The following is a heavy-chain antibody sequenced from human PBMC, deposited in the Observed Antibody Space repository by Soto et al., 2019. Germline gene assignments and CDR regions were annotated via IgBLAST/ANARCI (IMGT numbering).Heavy chain of an antibody. CDR2: INHSGST. D-gene: IGHD3-22*01. V-gene: IGHV4-34*01. CDR3: ASARAYDPQPTY. J-gene: IGHJ4*02. Sequence: QVQLQQWGAGLLKPSETLSLTCAVYGGSFSGYYWSWIRQPPGKGLEWIGEINHSGSTNYNPSLKSRVTISVDTSKNQCSLKLSSVTAADTAVYYCASARAYDPQPTYWGQGTLVTVSS. CDR1: GGSFSGYY.